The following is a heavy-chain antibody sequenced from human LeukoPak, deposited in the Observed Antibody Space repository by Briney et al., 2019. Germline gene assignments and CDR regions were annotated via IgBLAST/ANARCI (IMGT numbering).Heavy chain of an antibody. CDR1: GFTFSSYA. CDR3: AKDISYGSGSYFDY. D-gene: IGHD3-10*01. J-gene: IGHJ4*02. V-gene: IGHV3-23*01. CDR2: ISGSGGST. Sequence: GGSLRLTCAASGFTFSSYAMSWVRQAPGKGLEWVSAISGSGGSTYYADSVKGRFTISRDNSKNTLYLQMNSLRAEDTAVYYCAKDISYGSGSYFDYWGQGTLVTVSS.